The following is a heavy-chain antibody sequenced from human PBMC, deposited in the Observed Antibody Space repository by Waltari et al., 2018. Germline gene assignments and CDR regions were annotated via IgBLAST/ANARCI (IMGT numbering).Heavy chain of an antibody. CDR1: GFTFSSYS. CDR3: ARDGVDDAFDI. D-gene: IGHD3-10*01. V-gene: IGHV3-21*01. Sequence: EVQLVESGGGLVKPGGSLRLSCAASGFTFSSYSMNWVLQVPGKGLEWVSSISRSSSYIYYADSVKGRFTISRDNAKNSLYLQMNSLRAEDTAVYYCARDGVDDAFDIWGQGTMVTVSS. CDR2: ISRSSSYI. J-gene: IGHJ3*02.